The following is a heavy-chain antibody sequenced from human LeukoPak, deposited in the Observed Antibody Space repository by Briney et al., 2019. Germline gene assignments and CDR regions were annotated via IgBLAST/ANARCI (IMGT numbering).Heavy chain of an antibody. V-gene: IGHV4-34*01. Sequence: KASETLSLTCAVYGGSFSGYYWNWIRQPPGKGLEWIGEINHRGSTNYNPSLKSRVTISVDTSKNQFSLKLTSVTVADTAMYYCAKSPLYYDVLAGYYPAGYFDSWGQGALLTVSS. D-gene: IGHD3-9*01. CDR2: INHRGST. CDR1: GGSFSGYY. J-gene: IGHJ4*02. CDR3: AKSPLYYDVLAGYYPAGYFDS.